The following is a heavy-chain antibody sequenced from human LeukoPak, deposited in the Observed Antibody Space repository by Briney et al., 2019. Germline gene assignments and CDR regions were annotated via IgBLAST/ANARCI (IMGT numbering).Heavy chain of an antibody. CDR1: GFTFSSYA. Sequence: GGSLRLSCAASGFTFSSYAMSWVRQAPGKGLEWVSAISGSGGSTYYADSVKGRFTISRDNSKNTLYLQMNSLRAEDTAVYYCARNVEVRGAFDIWGQGTMVTVSS. J-gene: IGHJ3*02. CDR3: ARNVEVRGAFDI. V-gene: IGHV3-23*01. D-gene: IGHD5-12*01. CDR2: ISGSGGST.